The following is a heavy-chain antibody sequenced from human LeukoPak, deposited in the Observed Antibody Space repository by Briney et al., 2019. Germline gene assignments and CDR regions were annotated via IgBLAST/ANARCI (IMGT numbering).Heavy chain of an antibody. CDR1: GYTLTELS. CDR3: ATGTPPYNWFDP. CDR2: FDPEDGET. Sequence: GASVKVSCKVYGYTLTELSMHWVRQAPGKGLEWMGGFDPEDGETIYAQKFQGRVTMTEDTSTDTAYMELSSLRSEDTAVYYCATGTPPYNWFDPWGQGTLVTVSS. J-gene: IGHJ5*02. V-gene: IGHV1-24*01.